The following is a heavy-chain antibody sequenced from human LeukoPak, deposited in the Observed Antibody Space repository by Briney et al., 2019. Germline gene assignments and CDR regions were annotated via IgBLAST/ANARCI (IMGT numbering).Heavy chain of an antibody. CDR3: ARGGSSGWYPAYYFDY. Sequence: ASVKVSCKASGYTFINYGISWVRQAPGQGLEWMGWISGYNGNTKYARKLQGRVTMTTDTSTSTAYMELRSLRSDDTAVYYCARGGSSGWYPAYYFDYWGQGTLVTVSS. D-gene: IGHD6-19*01. V-gene: IGHV1-18*04. CDR2: ISGYNGNT. CDR1: GYTFINYG. J-gene: IGHJ4*02.